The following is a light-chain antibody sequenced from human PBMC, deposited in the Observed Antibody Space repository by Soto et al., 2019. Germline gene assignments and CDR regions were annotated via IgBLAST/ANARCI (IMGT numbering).Light chain of an antibody. V-gene: IGKV3-20*01. CDR3: QQYGSSPRFT. Sequence: EIVLTQSPATLSLSPGERATFACRASQSVRNTDLAWYQQKVGQAPRLLIYGASRRATGIPDRFSGSGSGTDFILTISRLEPEDFAMYYCQQYGSSPRFTFGPGTKVDIK. CDR1: QSVRNTD. J-gene: IGKJ3*01. CDR2: GAS.